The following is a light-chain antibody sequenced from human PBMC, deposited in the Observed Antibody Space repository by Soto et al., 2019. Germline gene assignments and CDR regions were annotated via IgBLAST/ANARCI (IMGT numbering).Light chain of an antibody. CDR1: SSNIGNNY. CDR2: ENN. V-gene: IGLV1-51*02. J-gene: IGLJ3*02. CDR3: GTWDSSLSGGV. Sequence: QSVLTQPPSVSAAPGQKVTISCSGSSSNIGNNYVSWYQQLPGTAPKLLIYENNKRPSGIPDRFSGSKSGTSATLSITGLQTGDEADYCCGTWDSSLSGGVFGGGTKLTVL.